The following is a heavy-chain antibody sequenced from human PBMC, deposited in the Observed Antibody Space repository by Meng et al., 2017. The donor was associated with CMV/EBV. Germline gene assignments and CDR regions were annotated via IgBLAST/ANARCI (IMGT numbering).Heavy chain of an antibody. CDR3: VRDDDRYGLDY. D-gene: IGHD5-18*01. Sequence: GESLKISCAASGFTFKRHWMHWVRQAPGKGPVCVARIKSDGTYRDYAGFVKGRFTISRDNAKDMVYLQMTSLRGDDSGVYHCVRDDDRYGLDYWGRGSLVTVSS. J-gene: IGHJ4*02. CDR2: IKSDGTYR. V-gene: IGHV3-74*01. CDR1: GFTFKRHW.